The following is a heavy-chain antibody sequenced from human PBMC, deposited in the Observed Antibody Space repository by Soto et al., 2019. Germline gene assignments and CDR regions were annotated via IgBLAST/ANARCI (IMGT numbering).Heavy chain of an antibody. J-gene: IGHJ3*02. CDR3: ARDQELLWFGERSGAFDI. CDR1: GYTFTSYG. V-gene: IGHV1-18*01. Sequence: ASVKVSCKASGYTFTSYGISWVRQAPGQGLGWMGWISAYNGNTNYAQKLQGRVTMTTDTSTSTAYTELRSLRSDDTAVYYCARDQELLWFGERSGAFDIWGQGTMVTVSS. D-gene: IGHD3-10*01. CDR2: ISAYNGNT.